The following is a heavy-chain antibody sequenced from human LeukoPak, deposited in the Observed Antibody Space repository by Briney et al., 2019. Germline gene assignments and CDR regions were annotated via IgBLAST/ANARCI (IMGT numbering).Heavy chain of an antibody. D-gene: IGHD2-2*01. V-gene: IGHV3-48*03. Sequence: GGSLRLSCAASGFTFSSYEMNWVRQAPGKGLEWVSYISSSGSTIHYADSVKGRFTISRDNAKNSLYLQMNSLRAEDTAVYYCARDRGDIVVGTTNWFDPWGQGTLVTVSS. CDR1: GFTFSSYE. CDR3: ARDRGDIVVGTTNWFDP. J-gene: IGHJ5*02. CDR2: ISSSGSTI.